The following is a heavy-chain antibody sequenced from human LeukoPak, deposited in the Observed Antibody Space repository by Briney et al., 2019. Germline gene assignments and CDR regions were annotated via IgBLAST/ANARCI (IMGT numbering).Heavy chain of an antibody. D-gene: IGHD3-10*01. Sequence: ASVTVSCTVSGYTLTELSMHWVRQAPGKGLEWMGGFDPEDGETIYAQKFQGRVTMTEDTSTDTAYMELSSLRSEDTAVYYCATAKRSFGELLYFGYWGQGTLVTVSS. J-gene: IGHJ4*02. CDR3: ATAKRSFGELLYFGY. V-gene: IGHV1-24*01. CDR2: FDPEDGET. CDR1: GYTLTELS.